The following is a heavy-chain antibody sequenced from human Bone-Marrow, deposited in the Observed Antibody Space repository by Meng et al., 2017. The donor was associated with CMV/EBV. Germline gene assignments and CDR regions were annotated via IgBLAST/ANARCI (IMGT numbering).Heavy chain of an antibody. D-gene: IGHD4-11*01. CDR1: GYTFTGYY. CDR3: AREGQDYSNYVKKNYGMDV. J-gene: IGHJ6*02. CDR2: INPNSGGT. V-gene: IGHV1-2*02. Sequence: ASVKVSCKASGYTFTGYYMHWVRQAPGQGLEWMGWINPNSGGTNYAQKFQGRVTITRNTSISTAYMELSSLRSEDTAVYYCAREGQDYSNYVKKNYGMDVCGQGTTVTVSS.